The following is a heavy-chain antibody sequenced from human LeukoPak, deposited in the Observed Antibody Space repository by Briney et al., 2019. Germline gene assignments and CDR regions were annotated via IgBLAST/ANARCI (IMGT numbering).Heavy chain of an antibody. CDR2: IYYSGGT. J-gene: IGHJ4*02. D-gene: IGHD6-6*01. CDR1: GGSISSSSYY. Sequence: SETLSLTCTVSGGSISSSSYYWGWIRQPPGKGLEWIGSIYYSGGTYYNPSLKSRVTISVDTSKNQFSLKLSSVTAADTAVYYCARDRIAARRSFDYWGQGTLVTVSS. V-gene: IGHV4-39*07. CDR3: ARDRIAARRSFDY.